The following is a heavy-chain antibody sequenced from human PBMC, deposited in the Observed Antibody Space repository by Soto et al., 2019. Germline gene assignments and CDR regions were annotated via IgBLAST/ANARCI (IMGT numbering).Heavy chain of an antibody. CDR2: IKSKTDGGTT. Sequence: GGSLRLSCAASGFTFSNAWMSWVRQAPGKGLEWVGRIKSKTDGGTTDYAAPVKGRFTISRDDSKNTLYLQMNSLKTEDTAVYYCTTEPYGDYEYYFDYWGQGTLVTVSS. D-gene: IGHD4-17*01. CDR3: TTEPYGDYEYYFDY. CDR1: GFTFSNAW. V-gene: IGHV3-15*01. J-gene: IGHJ4*02.